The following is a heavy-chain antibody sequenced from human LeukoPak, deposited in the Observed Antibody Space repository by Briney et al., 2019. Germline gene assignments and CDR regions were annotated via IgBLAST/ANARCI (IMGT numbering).Heavy chain of an antibody. CDR1: GGAITGYY. V-gene: IGHV4-59*01. CDR3: ARGYSTSWTYYFDY. CDR2: THYGGTT. Sequence: SETLSLTCTVSGGAITGYYWGWIRQPPGKGLDWVGHTHYGGTTNYNPSLKSRVTISVDTSNNQFSLRLTSVTAADTAVYYCARGYSTSWTYYFDYWGQGALVTVSS. D-gene: IGHD6-13*01. J-gene: IGHJ4*02.